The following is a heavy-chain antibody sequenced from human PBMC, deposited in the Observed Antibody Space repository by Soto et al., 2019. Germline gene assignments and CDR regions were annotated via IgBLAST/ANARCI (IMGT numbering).Heavy chain of an antibody. CDR3: ARGEHGDSAFDI. V-gene: IGHV3-74*01. Sequence: EVQLVESGGGLVQPGGSLRLSCAASGFNFSTYWMHWVRQAPGKGLMWVSRIFRDGGTTNYADSVKGRFTISRDSAKSTLNLQMNSLRAEDTAVYYCARGEHGDSAFDIWGQGTLVPVSS. D-gene: IGHD4-17*01. CDR2: IFRDGGTT. J-gene: IGHJ3*02. CDR1: GFNFSTYW.